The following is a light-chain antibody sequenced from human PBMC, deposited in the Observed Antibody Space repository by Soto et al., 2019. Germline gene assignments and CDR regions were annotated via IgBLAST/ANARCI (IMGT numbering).Light chain of an antibody. CDR1: QGISSY. Sequence: IQLTHSPSSLSASVGDRVTITCRASQGISSYLAWYQQKPGKAPKLLIYAASTLQSGVPSRFSGSGSGTEFTLTISSLQPDDFATYYCQQYNSYPWTFGQGTKVDIK. CDR3: QQYNSYPWT. J-gene: IGKJ1*01. V-gene: IGKV1-9*01. CDR2: AAS.